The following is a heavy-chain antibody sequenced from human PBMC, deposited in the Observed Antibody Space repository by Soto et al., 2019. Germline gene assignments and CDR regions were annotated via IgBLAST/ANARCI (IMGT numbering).Heavy chain of an antibody. V-gene: IGHV1-3*01. CDR2: INAGNSNT. CDR3: ARSIVVVTALDY. Sequence: QVQLVQSGAEVKKPGASVKVSCKASGYTFTSYAMHWVRQAPGQRLEWMGWINAGNSNTKYSQKFQGRVNITRDTSASTAYMELSSLRSEDTAVYYCARSIVVVTALDYWGQVTLVTVSS. D-gene: IGHD2-21*02. J-gene: IGHJ4*02. CDR1: GYTFTSYA.